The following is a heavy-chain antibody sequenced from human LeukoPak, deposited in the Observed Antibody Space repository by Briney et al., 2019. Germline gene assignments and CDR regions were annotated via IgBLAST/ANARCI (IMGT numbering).Heavy chain of an antibody. V-gene: IGHV4-59*01. J-gene: IGHJ5*02. Sequence: PSETLSLTCTVSGGSISRYYWSWIRQPPGKGLEWIGYIYYSGNTNYNPSLKSRVTISVDTSENQFSLKLSSVTAADTAVYYCARDQGTVAGLGHWFDPWGQGTLVTVSS. CDR3: ARDQGTVAGLGHWFDP. D-gene: IGHD6-19*01. CDR2: IYYSGNT. CDR1: GGSISRYY.